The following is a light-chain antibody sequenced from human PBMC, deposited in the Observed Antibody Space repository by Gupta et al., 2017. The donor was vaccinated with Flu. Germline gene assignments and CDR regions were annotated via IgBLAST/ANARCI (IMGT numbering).Light chain of an antibody. V-gene: IGKV3-20*01. Sequence: EIVLTQSPGPLSLSPGERATLSCRASQTVSSNYLAWYQQKPGQAPRLLIYGASSRATGIPDRFSGSGSGTDFTLTINSLEPEDFAVYYCQYYGNILFGGGTKVEIE. J-gene: IGKJ4*01. CDR2: GAS. CDR1: QTVSSNY. CDR3: QYYGNIL.